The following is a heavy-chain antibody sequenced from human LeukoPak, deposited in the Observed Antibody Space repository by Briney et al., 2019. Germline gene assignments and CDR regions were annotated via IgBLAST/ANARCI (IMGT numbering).Heavy chain of an antibody. CDR1: GYSFTSYW. D-gene: IGHD6-13*01. V-gene: IGHV5-51*01. CDR3: ARLWSSSWSMSSWPGFGYFDY. Sequence: GESLKISCKGSGYSFTSYWIGWVRQMPGKGLEWMGIIYPGDSDTRYSPSFQGQVTISADKSISTAYLQWSSLKASDTAMYYCARLWSSSWSMSSWPGFGYFDYWGQGTLVTVSS. J-gene: IGHJ4*02. CDR2: IYPGDSDT.